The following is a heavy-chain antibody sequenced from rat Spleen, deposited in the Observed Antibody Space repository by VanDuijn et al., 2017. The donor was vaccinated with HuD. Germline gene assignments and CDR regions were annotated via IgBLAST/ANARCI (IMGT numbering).Heavy chain of an antibody. Sequence: EVQLVESGGGLVQPGRSLKLSCAASGFTFSNYYMAWVRQAPTKGLEWVASISPSGATTNHRDSVKGRFTISRDNAKSTLYLQMDSLRSEDTATYYCTTEITTVADYWGQGVMVTVSS. D-gene: IGHD1-1*01. V-gene: IGHV5-27*01. CDR2: ISPSGATT. J-gene: IGHJ2*01. CDR3: TTEITTVADY. CDR1: GFTFSNYY.